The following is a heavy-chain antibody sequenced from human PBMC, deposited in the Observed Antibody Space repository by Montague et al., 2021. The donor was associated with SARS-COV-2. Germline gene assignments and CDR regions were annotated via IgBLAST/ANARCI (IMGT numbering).Heavy chain of an antibody. Sequence: SETLSLTCTVSGGSISSSSYYWGWIRQPPGKGLEWIGCIYYSGSTHYNPSLKSRVTLSVDTSKNQFSLKLSSVTAADTAVYYCARDTRITMLVVVNRDGMDVWGQGTTVIVSS. CDR2: IYYSGST. V-gene: IGHV4-39*07. CDR1: GGSISSSSYY. D-gene: IGHD3-22*01. CDR3: ARDTRITMLVVVNRDGMDV. J-gene: IGHJ6*02.